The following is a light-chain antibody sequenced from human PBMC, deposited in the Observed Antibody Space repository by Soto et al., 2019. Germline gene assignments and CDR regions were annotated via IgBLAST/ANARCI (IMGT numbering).Light chain of an antibody. CDR1: SSDVGAYNY. J-gene: IGLJ1*01. V-gene: IGLV2-8*01. Sequence: QLVLTQPPSASGSPGQSVTISCTGTSSDVGAYNYVSWYQHRPGKVPKLMIYEVTKRPSGVPDRFSGAKSGNTASLTVSGLQAEDEADYYCTSHAGTNNFPYVFGTGTKLTVL. CDR3: TSHAGTNNFPYV. CDR2: EVT.